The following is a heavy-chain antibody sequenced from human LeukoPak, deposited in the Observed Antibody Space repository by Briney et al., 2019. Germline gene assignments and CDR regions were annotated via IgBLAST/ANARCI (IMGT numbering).Heavy chain of an antibody. J-gene: IGHJ3*02. CDR3: AHPSPYSGDYAFDI. CDR2: INHSGST. CDR1: GGSFSGYY. D-gene: IGHD3-16*01. V-gene: IGHV4-34*01. Sequence: SETLSLTCAVYGGSFSGYYWSWIRQPPGKGLEWIGEINHSGSTNYNPSLKSRVTISVDTSKNQFSLKLSSVTAADTAVYYCAHPSPYSGDYAFDIWGQGTMVTVSS.